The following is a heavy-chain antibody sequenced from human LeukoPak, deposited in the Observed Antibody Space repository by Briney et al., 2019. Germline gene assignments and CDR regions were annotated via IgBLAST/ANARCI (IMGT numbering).Heavy chain of an antibody. Sequence: SVKVSCKASGGTFSSYAISWVRQAPGQGLEWMGRIIPILGIANYAQKFQGRVTITADKSTSTAYMELSSLRSEDTAVYYCAEELRYFGWTTPSGYWGQGTLVTVSS. V-gene: IGHV1-69*04. CDR2: IIPILGIA. D-gene: IGHD3-9*01. CDR1: GGTFSSYA. CDR3: AEELRYFGWTTPSGY. J-gene: IGHJ4*02.